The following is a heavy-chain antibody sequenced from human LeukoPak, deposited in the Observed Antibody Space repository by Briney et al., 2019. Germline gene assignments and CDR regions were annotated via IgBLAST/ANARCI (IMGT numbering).Heavy chain of an antibody. CDR2: ISYDGSNK. Sequence: PGRSLRLSCAASGFTFSSYAMHWVRQAPGKGLEWVAVISYDGSNKYYADSVKGRFTISRDNSKNTLYLQMNSLRAEDTAVYYCASSLDDYSNYVGIYFDYWGQGTLVTVSS. V-gene: IGHV3-30-3*01. CDR3: ASSLDDYSNYVGIYFDY. CDR1: GFTFSSYA. J-gene: IGHJ4*02. D-gene: IGHD4-11*01.